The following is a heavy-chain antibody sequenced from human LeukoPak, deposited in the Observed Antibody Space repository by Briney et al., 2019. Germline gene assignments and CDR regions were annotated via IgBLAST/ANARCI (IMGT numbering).Heavy chain of an antibody. CDR1: GGSISSYY. J-gene: IGHJ6*03. V-gene: IGHV4-4*07. CDR2: IYTSGST. D-gene: IGHD3-22*01. Sequence: PSETLSLTCTVSGGSISSYYWSWIRQPAGKGLEWIGRIYTSGSTNYNPSLKSRVTISVDTSKNQFSLKLSSVTAADTAVYYCARKKYYYDSSGYYYDYYYMDVWGKGTTVTVSS. CDR3: ARKKYYYDSSGYYYDYYYMDV.